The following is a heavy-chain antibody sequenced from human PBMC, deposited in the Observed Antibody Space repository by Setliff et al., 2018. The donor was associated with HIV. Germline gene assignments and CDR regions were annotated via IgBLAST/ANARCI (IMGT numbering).Heavy chain of an antibody. J-gene: IGHJ6*03. CDR3: ARTITTIQWGYYYYYMDV. CDR2: IKQDGSEK. V-gene: IGHV3-7*01. CDR1: GFTFSSYW. Sequence: GGSLRLSCAASGFTFSSYWMSWVRQAPGKGLEWVANIKQDGSEKYYVDSVKGRFTISRDNAKNSMSLQMDSLRAEDTAVYYCARTITTIQWGYYYYYMDVWGKGATVTVSS. D-gene: IGHD3-22*01.